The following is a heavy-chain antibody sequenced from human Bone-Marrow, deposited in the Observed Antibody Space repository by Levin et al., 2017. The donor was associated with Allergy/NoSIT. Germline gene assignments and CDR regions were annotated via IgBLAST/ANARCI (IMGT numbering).Heavy chain of an antibody. Sequence: ESGPTLVKPTQTLTLTCTFSGFSLSTTGVAVGWIRQPPGKALEWLALIYWDDDKRYSPSLKSRLTITKDTSKNQVVLTMANMDPVDTATYYCEHRRGGYCTGTGCYGVLAEDYFDHWGQGTLVPVSS. D-gene: IGHD2-2*03. CDR2: IYWDDDK. V-gene: IGHV2-5*02. CDR3: EHRRGGYCTGTGCYGVLAEDYFDH. J-gene: IGHJ4*02. CDR1: GFSLSTTGVA.